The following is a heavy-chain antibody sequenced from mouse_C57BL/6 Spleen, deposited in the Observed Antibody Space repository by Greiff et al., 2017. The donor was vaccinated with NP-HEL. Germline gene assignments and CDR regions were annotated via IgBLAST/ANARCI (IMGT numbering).Heavy chain of an antibody. Sequence: DVQLQESGGGLVKPGGSLKLSCAASGFTFSDYGMHWVRQAPEKGLEWVAYISSGSSPISYADTVKGRFTISRDNAKNTLFLQITSLRSEDTAMYYCARSPYYAMDYWGQGTSVTVSS. CDR2: ISSGSSPI. CDR1: GFTFSDYG. J-gene: IGHJ4*01. CDR3: ARSPYYAMDY. V-gene: IGHV5-17*01.